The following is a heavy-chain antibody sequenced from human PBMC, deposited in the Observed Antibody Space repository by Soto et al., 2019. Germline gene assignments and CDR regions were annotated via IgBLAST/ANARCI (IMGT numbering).Heavy chain of an antibody. CDR1: GYTFTSYG. CDR2: ISAYNGNT. CDR3: ARESGRAIVVVPDPHLDY. J-gene: IGHJ4*02. V-gene: IGHV1-18*01. D-gene: IGHD2-2*01. Sequence: GASVKVSCKASGYTFTSYGISWVRQAPGQGLEWMGWISAYNGNTNYAQKLQGRVTMTTDTSTSTAYMELRSLRSDDTAVYYCARESGRAIVVVPDPHLDYWGQGRLVTVSS.